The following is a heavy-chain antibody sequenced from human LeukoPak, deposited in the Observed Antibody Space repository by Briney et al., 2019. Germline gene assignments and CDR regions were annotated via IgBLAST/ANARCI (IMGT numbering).Heavy chain of an antibody. Sequence: AASVKVSCKASVYRFTGYYIHWVRQAPGQGLQWMGWINPSSGDANYAQTFQGRVTMTSDTSISTAYMELSSLSSADTAVYYCARDPGTPFDSWGQGTQVTVSS. CDR1: VYRFTGYY. D-gene: IGHD2-15*01. J-gene: IGHJ4*02. CDR2: INPSSGDA. CDR3: ARDPGTPFDS. V-gene: IGHV1-2*02.